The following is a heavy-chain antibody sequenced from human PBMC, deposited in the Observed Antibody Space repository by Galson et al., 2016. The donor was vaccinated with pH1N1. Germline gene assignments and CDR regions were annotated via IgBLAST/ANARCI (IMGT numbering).Heavy chain of an antibody. J-gene: IGHJ3*02. CDR1: GDSVSSNSAA. CDR3: SRGVIDYDFWSGYQDHDAFDI. V-gene: IGHV6-1*01. D-gene: IGHD3-3*01. CDR2: TYYRSKWFY. Sequence: CAISGDSVSSNSAAWNWIRQSPSRGLEWLGRTYYRSKWFYDYEISVKSRITINPDTSKNQFSLQLNSVTPEDTAVYYCSRGVIDYDFWSGYQDHDAFDIWGQGTFASVSS.